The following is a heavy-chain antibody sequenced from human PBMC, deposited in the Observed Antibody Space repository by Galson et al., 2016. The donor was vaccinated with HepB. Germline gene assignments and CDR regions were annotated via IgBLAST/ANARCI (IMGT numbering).Heavy chain of an antibody. CDR2: INSDGSGT. CDR1: GFIFSRYW. CDR3: AREDYGDDPIYYYYYGMDV. J-gene: IGHJ6*02. D-gene: IGHD4-17*01. V-gene: IGHV3-74*01. Sequence: SLRLSCAASGFIFSRYWMHWVRQVPGKGLVWVSRINSDGSGTSYADSVRGQFTISRDNAKNTLYLQMNSLRAEDTALYYCAREDYGDDPIYYYYYGMDVWGQGTTITVSS.